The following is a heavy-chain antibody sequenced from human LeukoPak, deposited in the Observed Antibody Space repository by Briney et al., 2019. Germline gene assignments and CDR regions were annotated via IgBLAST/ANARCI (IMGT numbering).Heavy chain of an antibody. D-gene: IGHD6-13*01. CDR1: GGTFSSYA. J-gene: IGHJ1*01. V-gene: IGHV1-69*13. Sequence: SVKVSCKASGGTFSSYAISWVRQAPGQGLEWMGGIIPIFGTANYAQKFQGRVTITADESTSTAYMELSSLRSEDTAVYYCVVGHSSSWYFQHWGQGTLVTVSS. CDR3: VVGHSSSWYFQH. CDR2: IIPIFGTA.